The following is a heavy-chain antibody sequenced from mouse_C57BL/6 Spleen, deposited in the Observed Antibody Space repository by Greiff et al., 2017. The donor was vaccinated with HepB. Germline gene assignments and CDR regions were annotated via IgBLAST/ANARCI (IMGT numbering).Heavy chain of an antibody. V-gene: IGHV1-55*01. CDR2: IYPGSGST. CDR1: GYTFPSYW. Sequence: QVQLQQPGAELVKPGASVNMSCKASGYTFPSYWITWVKQRPGQGLAWIGDIYPGSGSTNYNAKFKSKATLTVDTSSSTAYMQLSSLTSEDSAVYYCARRGVGRYYAMDDWGQGTSVTVAS. D-gene: IGHD4-1*01. J-gene: IGHJ4*01. CDR3: ARRGVGRYYAMDD.